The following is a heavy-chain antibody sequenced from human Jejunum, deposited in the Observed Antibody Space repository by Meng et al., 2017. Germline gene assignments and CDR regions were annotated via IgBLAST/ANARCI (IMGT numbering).Heavy chain of an antibody. D-gene: IGHD1-26*01. J-gene: IGHJ4*02. V-gene: IGHV6-1*01. CDR3: AGGGLVRSTRGYFDY. CDR2: TYYRSKWYI. CDR1: GDRVSNNNVA. Sequence: QVQLQQSGPGLVRPSQTLSLTCAISGDRVSNNNVAWNWIRQSPSRGLEWLGRTYYRSKWYIDYAVSVKSRITINPDTSKNQFSLHLNSVTPEDTAVYYCAGGGLVRSTRGYFDYWGQGTLVTVSS.